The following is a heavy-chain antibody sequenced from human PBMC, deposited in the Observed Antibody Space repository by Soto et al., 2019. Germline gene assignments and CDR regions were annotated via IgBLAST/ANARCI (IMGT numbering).Heavy chain of an antibody. Sequence: GASVKVSCKASGGTFSSYAISWVRQAPGQGLEWMGGIIPIFGTANYAQKFQGRVTITADESTSTAYMELSSLRSEDTAVYYCAGGETGTIYYYGMDVWGQGTTVTVSS. CDR3: AGGETGTIYYYGMDV. D-gene: IGHD1-7*01. CDR1: GGTFSSYA. CDR2: IIPIFGTA. V-gene: IGHV1-69*13. J-gene: IGHJ6*02.